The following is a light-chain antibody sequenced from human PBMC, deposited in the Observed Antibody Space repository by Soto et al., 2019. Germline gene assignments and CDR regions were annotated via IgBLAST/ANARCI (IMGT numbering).Light chain of an antibody. CDR3: QQYYSTLT. J-gene: IGKJ4*01. CDR2: WAS. V-gene: IGKV4-1*01. CDR1: QSVLYSSNNKNY. Sequence: DIVMTQYPDSLAVSLGERATINCKSSQSVLYSSNNKNYLAWYQQKPGQPPKLLIYWASTRESGVPDRFSGSGSGADFTLTISSLQAEDVAVYYCQQYYSTLTFGGGTTVEIK.